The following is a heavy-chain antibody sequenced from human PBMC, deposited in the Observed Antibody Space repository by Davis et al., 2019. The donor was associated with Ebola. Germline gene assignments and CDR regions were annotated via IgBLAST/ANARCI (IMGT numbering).Heavy chain of an antibody. V-gene: IGHV3-74*01. CDR2: INSDGSST. D-gene: IGHD3-22*01. Sequence: HTGGSLRLSCAASGFTFSSYWMHWVRQAPGKGLVWVSRINSDGSSTSYADSVKGRFTISRDNAKNSLYLQMNSLRAEDTAVYYCARDWWGEIRRITMIVVGNDAFDIWGQGTMVTVSS. J-gene: IGHJ3*02. CDR1: GFTFSSYW. CDR3: ARDWWGEIRRITMIVVGNDAFDI.